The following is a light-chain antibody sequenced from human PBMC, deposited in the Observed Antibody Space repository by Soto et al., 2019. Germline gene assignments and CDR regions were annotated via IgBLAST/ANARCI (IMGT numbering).Light chain of an antibody. V-gene: IGLV2-11*01. CDR1: ANDVGGHNY. CDR3: YSYAGTYTFV. Sequence: LTQPLSVSGSPGQSATISCTGTANDVGGHNYVSWYQQHPGEAPKLLIYDVTERPSGVPDRFSGSKSGNTASLTISGLQTEDEADYYCYSYAGTYTFVFGTGTKVTVL. J-gene: IGLJ1*01. CDR2: DVT.